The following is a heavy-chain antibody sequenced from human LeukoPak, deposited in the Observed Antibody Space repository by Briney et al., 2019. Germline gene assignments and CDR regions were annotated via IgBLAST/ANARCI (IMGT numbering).Heavy chain of an antibody. D-gene: IGHD3-3*01. CDR1: GFSFSDYY. Sequence: GGSLRLSCAASGFSFSDYYMSWIRQAPGKGLEWVSYIDNSGSTIDYADSLRGRFTISRDNAKNSLYLQMDGLRVDDTAVYYCAREQEQSVLKSYGTYSYYYYIDVWGQGTTVTVSS. CDR2: IDNSGSTI. J-gene: IGHJ6*03. CDR3: AREQEQSVLKSYGTYSYYYYIDV. V-gene: IGHV3-11*01.